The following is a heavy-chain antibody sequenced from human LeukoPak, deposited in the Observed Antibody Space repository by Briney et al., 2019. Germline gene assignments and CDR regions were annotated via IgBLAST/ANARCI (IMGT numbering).Heavy chain of an antibody. Sequence: PGGSLRLSCATSGFSFSSTVMSWVRQAPGRGLEWVSSIGTTGVGTHYADSVKGRFTISRDNSKNTLYLQMNSLRAEDTAVYSCANSERLDYWGQGTLVTVSS. CDR3: ANSERLDY. V-gene: IGHV3-23*01. CDR2: IGTTGVGT. J-gene: IGHJ4*02. CDR1: GFSFSSTV.